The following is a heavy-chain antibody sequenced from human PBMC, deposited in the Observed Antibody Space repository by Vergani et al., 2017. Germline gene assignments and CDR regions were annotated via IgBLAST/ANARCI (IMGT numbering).Heavy chain of an antibody. V-gene: IGHV1-69*01. D-gene: IGHD2-15*01. CDR2: IIHIFGTA. CDR3: AXGDPYWSGGSCYSDYYYYMDV. J-gene: IGHJ6*03. Sequence: QVQLVQSGAEVKKPGSSVKVSCKASGGTFSSYAISWVRQAPGQGLKWMGGIIHIFGTANYAQKFQGRVTITEDESTGTAYMELSSLRSEDTAVYYCAXGDPYWSGGSCYSDYYYYMDVWGKGTTVTVSS. CDR1: GGTFSSYA.